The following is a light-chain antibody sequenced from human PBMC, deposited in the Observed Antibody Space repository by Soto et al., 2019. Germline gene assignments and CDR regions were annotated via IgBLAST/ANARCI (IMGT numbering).Light chain of an antibody. CDR2: DVS. Sequence: QSALTQPPSASGSPGQSVTIACTGTSSDVGYYNYVSWYQQPPGKAPKLLIYDVSKRPSGVPDRCSGSKSGNTASLTVSGLQAEDEGDYYCSSYAGSNYPYVFGTGTKVTVL. CDR1: SSDVGYYNY. J-gene: IGLJ1*01. V-gene: IGLV2-8*01. CDR3: SSYAGSNYPYV.